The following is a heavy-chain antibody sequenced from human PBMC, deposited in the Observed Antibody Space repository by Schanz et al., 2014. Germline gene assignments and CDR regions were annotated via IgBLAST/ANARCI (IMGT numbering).Heavy chain of an antibody. CDR3: ARAHGNNWYGKGLDY. D-gene: IGHD1-1*01. CDR1: GFTFSKYW. CDR2: IKQDGSEK. Sequence: EVHLVESGGGLVKRGGSLRLSCGGSGFTFSKYWMSWVRQAPGKGLEWVANIKQDGSEKYYVDAVKGRFTISRDNSKNTLYLQMNSLRADDTAVYFCARAHGNNWYGKGLDYWGQGTQVTVSS. V-gene: IGHV3-7*02. J-gene: IGHJ4*02.